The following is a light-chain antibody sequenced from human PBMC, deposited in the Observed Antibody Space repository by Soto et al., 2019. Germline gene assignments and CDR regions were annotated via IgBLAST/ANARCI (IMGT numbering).Light chain of an antibody. CDR3: QQSNTTPWT. CDR2: TAS. V-gene: IGKV1-39*01. J-gene: IGKJ1*01. CDR1: QTIGSY. Sequence: DIQMTQSPSSLSASVGDRVSITCRASQTIGSYVNWYQQKLGKAPKLLIYTASSLQSGVPSRFSGSGSGTDFTLTSSSLQPEDFAIYYCQQSNTTPWTFGQGTKVEIK.